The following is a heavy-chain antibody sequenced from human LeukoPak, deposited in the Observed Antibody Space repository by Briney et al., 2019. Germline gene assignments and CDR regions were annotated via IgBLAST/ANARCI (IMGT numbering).Heavy chain of an antibody. CDR1: GGSVSSSSYY. V-gene: IGHV4-39*01. J-gene: IGHJ3*02. Sequence: SETLSLTCSVSGGSVSSSSYYWGWIRQPPGKGLEWIGSIHYSGNTYYNPSLKSRVTISVDTSKNQFSLKLSSVTAADTAVYYCAGTVYYYDSSGWGTTSSDAFDIWGQGTMVTVSS. CDR3: AGTVYYYDSSGWGTTSSDAFDI. CDR2: IHYSGNT. D-gene: IGHD3-22*01.